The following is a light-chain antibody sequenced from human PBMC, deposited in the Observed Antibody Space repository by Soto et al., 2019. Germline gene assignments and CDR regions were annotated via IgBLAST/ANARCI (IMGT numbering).Light chain of an antibody. V-gene: IGLV2-11*01. Sequence: QSVLTQPRSVSGSPGQSVTISCTGTSSDVGGYNYVSWYQQHPGKAPKLMIYDVSKRPSGVPDRFSGSKSGNTASLTISGLQAEDEADYYCCSYAHTSRVFGGGTQLTVL. J-gene: IGLJ3*02. CDR1: SSDVGGYNY. CDR3: CSYAHTSRV. CDR2: DVS.